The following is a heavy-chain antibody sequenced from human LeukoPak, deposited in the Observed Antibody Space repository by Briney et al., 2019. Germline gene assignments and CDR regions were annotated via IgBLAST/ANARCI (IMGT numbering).Heavy chain of an antibody. CDR2: INHSGST. Sequence: PSETLSLTCAVYGGSFSGYYWSWIRQPPGKGLEWIGEINHSGSTNYNPSLKSRVTISVDTSKNQFSLKLSSVTAADTAVYYCARGYDILTGYFRFDPWAREPWSPSPQ. V-gene: IGHV4-34*01. J-gene: IGHJ5*02. D-gene: IGHD3-9*01. CDR3: ARGYDILTGYFRFDP. CDR1: GGSFSGYY.